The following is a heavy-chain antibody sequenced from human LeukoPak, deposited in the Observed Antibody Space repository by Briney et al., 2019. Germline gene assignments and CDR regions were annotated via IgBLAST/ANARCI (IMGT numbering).Heavy chain of an antibody. V-gene: IGHV3-11*05. CDR2: ISSTSIYT. D-gene: IGHD6-13*01. J-gene: IGHJ4*02. CDR3: AREDGYSSSWYSDY. Sequence: GGSLRLSCAASGFTFSDYYMSWIRQAPGKGLEWVSDISSTSIYTNYADSVKGRFTISRDNAKNSLYLQMNSLRAEDTAVYYCAREDGYSSSWYSDYWGQGTLVTVSS. CDR1: GFTFSDYY.